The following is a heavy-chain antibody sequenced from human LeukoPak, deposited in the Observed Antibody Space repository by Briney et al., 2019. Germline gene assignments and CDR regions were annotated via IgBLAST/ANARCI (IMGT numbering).Heavy chain of an antibody. CDR2: INPNTGGT. CDR1: GYTFTDYY. V-gene: IGHV1-2*02. Sequence: ASVTVSFKTSGYTFTDYYMHWVRQAPGQGVEGMGWINPNTGGTNYAQKFQGRVTMTSDTSISTAYMELSSLKSDDTAMYYCARAPMIVVVFPPRLDFWGQGTLVTVSS. J-gene: IGHJ4*02. D-gene: IGHD3-22*01. CDR3: ARAPMIVVVFPPRLDF.